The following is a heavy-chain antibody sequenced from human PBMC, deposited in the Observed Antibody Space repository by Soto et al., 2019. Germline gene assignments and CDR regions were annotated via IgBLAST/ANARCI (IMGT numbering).Heavy chain of an antibody. CDR3: ARGLHY. Sequence: SETLSLTCAVSGGSIISTHWWAWVRQSPGKGLEWIGEIYHNGTTNYNPSLKSRLTISFDTSKNHFSLSLTPVTVRDTATYFYARGLHYWGAGKLVTVSP. CDR1: GGSIISTHW. V-gene: IGHV4-4*02. CDR2: IYHNGTT. J-gene: IGHJ4*02.